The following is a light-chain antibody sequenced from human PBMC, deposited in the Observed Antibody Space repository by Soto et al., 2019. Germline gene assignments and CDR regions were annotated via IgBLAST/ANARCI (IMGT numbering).Light chain of an antibody. V-gene: IGKV1-5*02. Sequence: DIQMTQSPSTLSASVGDRVTIICRASQSISSWLAWYQQKPGKAPKLLIYDASSLESGVPSRFSGSGSGTEFTLTISSLQPDDFATYYCHQYNSYPWTFGQGTKVEIK. CDR3: HQYNSYPWT. CDR2: DAS. CDR1: QSISSW. J-gene: IGKJ1*01.